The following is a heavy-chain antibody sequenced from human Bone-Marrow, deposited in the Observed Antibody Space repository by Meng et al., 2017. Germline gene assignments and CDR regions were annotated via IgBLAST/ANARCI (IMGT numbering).Heavy chain of an antibody. Sequence: GELVGAGGGLVQPGGSLRLSWAASGFTVSSNYMSWVRQAPGKELEWVSVIYSGGSTYYADSVKGRFTISRDNSENTLYLQMNSLRAEDTAVYYCARGAGIFGGQGTLVTVSS. CDR3: ARGAGIF. CDR1: GFTVSSNY. V-gene: IGHV3-66*02. CDR2: IYSGGST. D-gene: IGHD6-13*01. J-gene: IGHJ4*02.